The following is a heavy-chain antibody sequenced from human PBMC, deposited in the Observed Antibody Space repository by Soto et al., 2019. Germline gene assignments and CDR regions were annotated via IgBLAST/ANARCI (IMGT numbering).Heavy chain of an antibody. CDR2: IITIFGTA. D-gene: IGHD3-3*01. CDR3: ASAKGSRSGYSTDY. Sequence: QVQLVQSGAEVKKPGSSVKVSCKASGGTFSSYAISWVRQAPGQGPEWMGGIITIFGTANYAQKFQGRVTITVDEYPRTHYIELSSLRSEDTVVYYCASAKGSRSGYSTDYWGQGTLVKVYS. J-gene: IGHJ4*02. V-gene: IGHV1-69*01. CDR1: GGTFSSYA.